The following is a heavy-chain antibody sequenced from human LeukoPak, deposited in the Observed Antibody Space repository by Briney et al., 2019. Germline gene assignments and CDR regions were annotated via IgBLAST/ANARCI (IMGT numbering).Heavy chain of an antibody. Sequence: GAPRPSRAAPGFTLHCYWVHLVRQAPGKGLVWVSRIKSDGSSTTYADSVKGRFTISRDNAKNTLYLQNYSLRDEDTAVYYCATNYYGSGPDHWGQGTLVTVSS. D-gene: IGHD3-10*01. CDR1: GFTLHCYW. J-gene: IGHJ4*02. CDR2: IKSDGSST. CDR3: ATNYYGSGPDH. V-gene: IGHV3-74*01.